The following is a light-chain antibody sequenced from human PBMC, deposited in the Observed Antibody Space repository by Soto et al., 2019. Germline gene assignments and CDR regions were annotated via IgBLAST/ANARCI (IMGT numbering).Light chain of an antibody. CDR3: QQLNSYPIT. V-gene: IGKV1-9*01. CDR1: QVISSY. Sequence: DIQLTQSPSFLSASVGARFAITCRASQVISSYLEWYQQKPGKAPKLLXYAASTLQSGVPSRFRGSRSGTEFTLTISSLQPEDFAPYYCQQLNSYPITFGQGTRLEIK. J-gene: IGKJ5*01. CDR2: AAS.